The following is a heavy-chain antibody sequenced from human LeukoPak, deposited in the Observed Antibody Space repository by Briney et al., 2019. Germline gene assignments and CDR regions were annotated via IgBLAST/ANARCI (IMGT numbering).Heavy chain of an antibody. Sequence: SETLSLTCTVSGGSISSYYWSWIRQPPGKGLEWIGYIYYSGSTNYNPSLKSRVTISVDTSKNRFSLKLSSVTAADTAVYYCARQRYSNYGYYYYGMDVWGQGTTVTVSS. J-gene: IGHJ6*02. V-gene: IGHV4-59*01. CDR1: GGSISSYY. CDR3: ARQRYSNYGYYYYGMDV. CDR2: IYYSGST. D-gene: IGHD4-11*01.